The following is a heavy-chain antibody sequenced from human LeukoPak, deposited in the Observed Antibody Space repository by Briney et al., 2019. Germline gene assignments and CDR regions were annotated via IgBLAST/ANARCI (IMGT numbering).Heavy chain of an antibody. D-gene: IGHD1-26*01. CDR3: ARTTSGSLGLFDY. Sequence: SETLSLTCAVYGGSFSGYYWSWIRQPPGKGLEWIGYIYYSGSTNYNPSLKSRVTISVDTSKNQFSLKLSSVTAADTAVYYCARTTSGSLGLFDYWGQGTLVTVSS. J-gene: IGHJ4*02. CDR2: IYYSGST. CDR1: GGSFSGYY. V-gene: IGHV4-59*01.